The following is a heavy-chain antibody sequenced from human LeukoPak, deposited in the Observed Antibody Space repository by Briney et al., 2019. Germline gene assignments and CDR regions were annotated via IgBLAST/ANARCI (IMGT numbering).Heavy chain of an antibody. J-gene: IGHJ4*02. V-gene: IGHV1-8*03. CDR2: MNPNSGNT. CDR3: ARGGRSSGWYRDYAFDY. D-gene: IGHD6-19*01. CDR1: GYTFTSYD. Sequence: ASVKVSCKASGYTFTSYDINWVRQATGQGLEWMGWMNPNSGNTGYAQKFQGRVTITRNTSISTAYMELSSLRSEDTAVYYCARGGRSSGWYRDYAFDYWGQGTLVTVSS.